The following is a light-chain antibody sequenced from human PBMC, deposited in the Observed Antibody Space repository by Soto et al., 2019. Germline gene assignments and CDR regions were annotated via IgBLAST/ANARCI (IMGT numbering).Light chain of an antibody. V-gene: IGKV1-5*03. CDR1: QSISTW. J-gene: IGKJ1*01. CDR2: KAS. CDR3: QQYNSYSRT. Sequence: DIQMTQSPSTLSASVGDRVTITCRANQSISTWLAWYQQEPGKAPKLLIYKASHLDSGVPSRFSGSGSGTEFTLTISSLPPDDFATYYCQQYNSYSRTFGQGTKAEIK.